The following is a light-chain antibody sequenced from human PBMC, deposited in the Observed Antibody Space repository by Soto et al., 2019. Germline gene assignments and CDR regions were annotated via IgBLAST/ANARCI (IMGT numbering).Light chain of an antibody. CDR1: QTISSW. J-gene: IGKJ1*01. Sequence: DIQLTQSPSFLSASVGDRVTITCRASQTISSWLAWYQQKPGKAPKLLIYKASTLESGVPPRFSGSGSGRKFTLTTSSLQPDDFATYYCQQYNSYSPTFGQGTKVDIK. CDR3: QQYNSYSPT. CDR2: KAS. V-gene: IGKV1-5*03.